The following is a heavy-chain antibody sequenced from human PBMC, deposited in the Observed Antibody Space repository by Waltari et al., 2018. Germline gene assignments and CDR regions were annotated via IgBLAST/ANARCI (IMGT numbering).Heavy chain of an antibody. D-gene: IGHD3-3*01. V-gene: IGHV3-23*01. Sequence: EVQLLESGGGLVQPGGSLRLSCAASGFTFSNFAMSWVRQAPGKGLEWVAALSASGCNTYYANSVRGQFTISRDNSKNTLYLQMHSLRAEDTAVYYCAKNFWSDSQTVYWGQGTLVTVSS. J-gene: IGHJ4*02. CDR2: LSASGCNT. CDR3: AKNFWSDSQTVY. CDR1: GFTFSNFA.